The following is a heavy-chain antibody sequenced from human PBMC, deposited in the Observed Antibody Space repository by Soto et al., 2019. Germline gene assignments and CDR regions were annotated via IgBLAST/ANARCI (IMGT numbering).Heavy chain of an antibody. CDR3: ARNVWDSIAVAGTYYYYGMDV. CDR1: GFTFSSYG. Sequence: QVQLVESGGGVVQPGRSLRLSCAASGFTFSSYGMHWVRQAPGKGLEWVAVIWYDGSNKYYADSVKGRFTISRDNSKNTLYLQMNSLRAEDTAVYYCARNVWDSIAVAGTYYYYGMDVWGQGTTVTVSS. V-gene: IGHV3-33*01. J-gene: IGHJ6*02. D-gene: IGHD6-19*01. CDR2: IWYDGSNK.